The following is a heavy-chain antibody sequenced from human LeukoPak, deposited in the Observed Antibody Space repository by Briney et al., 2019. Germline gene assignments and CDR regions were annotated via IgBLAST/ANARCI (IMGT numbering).Heavy chain of an antibody. D-gene: IGHD2-21*02. Sequence: SETLSLTCSVSGGSISSSSYYWGWIRQPPGKGLEWIGSIYYSGSTYYNPSLKSRVTISVDTSKNQFSLKLSSVTAADTAVYYCARDLTYCGGDCYGIRNYFDYWGQGTLVTVSS. V-gene: IGHV4-39*07. CDR1: GGSISSSSYY. CDR3: ARDLTYCGGDCYGIRNYFDY. CDR2: IYYSGST. J-gene: IGHJ4*02.